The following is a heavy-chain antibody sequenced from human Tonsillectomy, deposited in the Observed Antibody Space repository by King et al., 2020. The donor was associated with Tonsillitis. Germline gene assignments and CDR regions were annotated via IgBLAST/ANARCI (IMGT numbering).Heavy chain of an antibody. CDR1: GYKFTNYR. Sequence: VQLVESGAEVKKPGESLRISCKGSGYKFTNYRITWVRQIPGKGLEWMATIDPSVSQTNYSPSFHGHVTLSVDRSINTAYLQWSSLEASDTAMYFCARPYYYYLDVWGKGTTVTVSS. V-gene: IGHV5-10-1*03. CDR2: IDPSVSQT. CDR3: ARPYYYYLDV. J-gene: IGHJ6*03.